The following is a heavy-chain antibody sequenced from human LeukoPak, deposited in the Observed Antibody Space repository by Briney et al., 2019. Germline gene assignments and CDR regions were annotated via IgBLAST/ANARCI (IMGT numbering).Heavy chain of an antibody. J-gene: IGHJ4*02. CDR2: TWHDGSNK. V-gene: IGHV3-33*08. Sequence: TGGSLRLSCAASGLTFHNYWMFWVRQAPGKGLEWVALTWHDGSNKYYGDSVKDRFTISRDNSKNTLYLQMDSLRAEDTAVYYCARDRGYTYGHPLDYWGQGTLVTVSS. D-gene: IGHD5-18*01. CDR3: ARDRGYTYGHPLDY. CDR1: GLTFHNYW.